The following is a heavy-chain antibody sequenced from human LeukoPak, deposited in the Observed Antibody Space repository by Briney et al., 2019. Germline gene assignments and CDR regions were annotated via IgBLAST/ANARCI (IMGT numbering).Heavy chain of an antibody. CDR2: ITVTTTFI. CDR3: ARTYDFGIGPPGDAFDN. CDR1: GFNLSNYN. Sequence: GGSLRLSCAASGFNLSNYNMNWVRQAPGKGLEWVSSITVTTTFIYYADSVKGRFTISRDNAKNSLYLQMNTLRVEDTAVYYCARTYDFGIGPPGDAFDNWGQGTLVTVFS. D-gene: IGHD3-3*01. J-gene: IGHJ3*02. V-gene: IGHV3-21*01.